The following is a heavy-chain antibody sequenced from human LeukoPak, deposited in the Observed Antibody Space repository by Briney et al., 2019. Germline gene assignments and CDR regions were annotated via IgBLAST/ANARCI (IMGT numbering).Heavy chain of an antibody. CDR3: ARDGIYSTDFDAYDI. V-gene: IGHV1-2*02. Sequence: ASLKVSCKASGYSFTPYYLHWVRQAPGQGLEGMGWISPTSGGTTYAQKFQGRVTMTRDTSITTAYMELSSLTSDDTAIYYCARDGIYSTDFDAYDIWGQGTKVTVSS. J-gene: IGHJ3*02. D-gene: IGHD2/OR15-2a*01. CDR2: ISPTSGGT. CDR1: GYSFTPYY.